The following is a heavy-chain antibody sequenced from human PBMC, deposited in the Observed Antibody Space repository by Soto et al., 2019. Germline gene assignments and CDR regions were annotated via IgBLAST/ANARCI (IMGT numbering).Heavy chain of an antibody. Sequence: GGSLRLSCAASGFTFSGSAMHWVRQASGKGLEWVGRIRSKANSYATAYAASVKGRFTISRDDSKNTAYLQMNSLKTEDTAVYYCTRPRIAAAGTQPDFDYWGQGTLVTVSS. J-gene: IGHJ4*02. CDR3: TRPRIAAAGTQPDFDY. CDR2: IRSKANSYAT. V-gene: IGHV3-73*01. D-gene: IGHD6-13*01. CDR1: GFTFSGSA.